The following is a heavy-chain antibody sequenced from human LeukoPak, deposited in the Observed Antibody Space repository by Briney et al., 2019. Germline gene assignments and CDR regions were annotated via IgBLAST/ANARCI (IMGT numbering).Heavy chain of an antibody. J-gene: IGHJ4*02. D-gene: IGHD3-10*01. V-gene: IGHV3-48*01. Sequence: GGSLRLSCAASGFTFSSYAMNWVRQAPGRGLEWVSYIGPSGTSIYYADSVKGRFTISRDNARTSLYLQMNNLRAEDTAVYYCAKAERKFRRYSGSEPHYRQGGLDFWGQGTLVTVSS. CDR1: GFTFSSYA. CDR2: IGPSGTSI. CDR3: AKAERKFRRYSGSEPHYRQGGLDF.